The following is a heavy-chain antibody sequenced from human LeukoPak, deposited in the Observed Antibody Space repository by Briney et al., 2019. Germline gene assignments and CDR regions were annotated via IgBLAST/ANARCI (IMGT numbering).Heavy chain of an antibody. D-gene: IGHD5-12*01. CDR3: ARDSQWLGPWFDP. V-gene: IGHV4-61*10. CDR2: IYYSGST. CDR1: GGSISSGGYY. J-gene: IGHJ5*02. Sequence: NPSQTLSLTCTVSGGSISSGGYYWNWIRQPAGKGLEWIGYIYYSGSTNYNPSLKSRVTISVDTSKNQFSLKLSSVTAADTAVYYCARDSQWLGPWFDPWGQGTLVTVSS.